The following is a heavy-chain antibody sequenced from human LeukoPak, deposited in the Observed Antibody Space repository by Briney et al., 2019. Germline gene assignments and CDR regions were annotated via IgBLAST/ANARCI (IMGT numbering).Heavy chain of an antibody. CDR1: RFTFSSYE. CDR3: ARDKAISGAFDI. J-gene: IGHJ3*02. CDR2: ISSSGSTI. D-gene: IGHD3-10*01. Sequence: PGGSLRLSCAASRFTFSSYEMNWVRQAPGKGLEWVSYISSSGSTIYYADSVKGRFTISRDNAKNSLYLQMNSLRAEDTAVYYCARDKAISGAFDIWGQGTMVTVSS. V-gene: IGHV3-48*03.